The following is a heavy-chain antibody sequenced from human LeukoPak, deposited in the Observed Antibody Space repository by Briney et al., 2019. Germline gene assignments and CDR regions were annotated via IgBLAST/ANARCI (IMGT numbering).Heavy chain of an antibody. V-gene: IGHV1-58*01. CDR1: GFTFTRSA. CDR3: AATSVGATLNDAFDI. J-gene: IGHJ3*02. Sequence: ASVKVSCKASGFTFTRSAVQWVRQARGQRLEWIGWIVVGSGNTNYAQKFQERVTITRDMSTRTAYMELSSLRSEDTAVYYCAATSVGATLNDAFDIWGQGTMVTVSS. CDR2: IVVGSGNT. D-gene: IGHD1-26*01.